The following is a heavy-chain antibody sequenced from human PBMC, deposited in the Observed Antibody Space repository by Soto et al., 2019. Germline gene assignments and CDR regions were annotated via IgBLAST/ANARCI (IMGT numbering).Heavy chain of an antibody. D-gene: IGHD4-17*01. V-gene: IGHV1-46*01. CDR1: GYTFPDYG. CDR2: INPCSGNT. J-gene: IGHJ5*02. CDR3: ARSYDYGGNWFDP. Sequence: ASVKVSCKASGYTFPDYGISWVLQAPGQGLEWMGIINPCSGNTSYAQKFQGRVTMTRDTSTSTVYMELSSLRSEDTAVYYCARSYDYGGNWFDPWGQGTLVTVSS.